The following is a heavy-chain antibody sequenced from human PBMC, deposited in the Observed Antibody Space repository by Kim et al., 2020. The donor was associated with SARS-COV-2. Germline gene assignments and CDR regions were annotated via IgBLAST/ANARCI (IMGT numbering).Heavy chain of an antibody. D-gene: IGHD3-3*01. CDR2: IIPIFGTA. J-gene: IGHJ6*02. V-gene: IGHV1-69*13. CDR1: GGTFSSYA. CDR3: ARDRRRYDFWSGYSPFYYYGMDV. Sequence: SVKVSCKASGGTFSSYAISWVRQAPGQGLEWMGGIIPIFGTANYAQKFQGRVTITADESTSTAYMELSSLRSEDTAVYYCARDRRRYDFWSGYSPFYYYGMDVWGQGTTVTVAS.